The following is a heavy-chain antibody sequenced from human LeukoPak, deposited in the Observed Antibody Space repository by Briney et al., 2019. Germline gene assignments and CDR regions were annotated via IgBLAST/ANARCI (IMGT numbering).Heavy chain of an antibody. D-gene: IGHD6-13*01. CDR3: AKTGTPWYYFDY. V-gene: IGHV3-23*01. Sequence: GGSLRLSCAASGFTFSSYAMSWVRQAPGKGLEWVSAISGSGGSTYYADSVKGRFTISRDNSKNTLYLQVNSLRAEDTAVYYCAKTGTPWYYFDYWGQGTLVTVSS. CDR2: ISGSGGST. CDR1: GFTFSSYA. J-gene: IGHJ4*02.